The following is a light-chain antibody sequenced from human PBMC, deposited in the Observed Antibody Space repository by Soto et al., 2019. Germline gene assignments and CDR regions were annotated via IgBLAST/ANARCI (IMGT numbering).Light chain of an antibody. CDR1: QSVSSN. Sequence: EIFMTQSPATLSVSPGERATLSCMASQSVSSNLAWYLQKPGQPPRLLIYGASIRATGIPARFGGSGSGTVFTLTISSLQSEDFGVYYCQQYNKWPWTFGQGTKVDIK. CDR3: QQYNKWPWT. CDR2: GAS. J-gene: IGKJ1*01. V-gene: IGKV3-15*01.